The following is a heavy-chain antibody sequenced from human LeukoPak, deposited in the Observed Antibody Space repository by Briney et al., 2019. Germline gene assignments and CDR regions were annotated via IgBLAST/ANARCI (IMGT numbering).Heavy chain of an antibody. CDR1: GGSISSGDYS. Sequence: SQTLSLTCAVSGGSISSGDYSWNWIRLPPGKGLEWIGYIYHSGSTYYNPSLKSRVTISVDTSKNQFSLKLSSVTAADTAVYYCARGLGYDPMGYWGQGTLVTVSS. D-gene: IGHD5-12*01. CDR2: IYHSGST. V-gene: IGHV4-30-2*05. CDR3: ARGLGYDPMGY. J-gene: IGHJ4*02.